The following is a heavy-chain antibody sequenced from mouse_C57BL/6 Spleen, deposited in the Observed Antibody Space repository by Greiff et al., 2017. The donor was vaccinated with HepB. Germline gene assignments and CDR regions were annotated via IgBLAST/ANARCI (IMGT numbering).Heavy chain of an antibody. CDR1: GYTFTSYW. V-gene: IGHV1-64*01. D-gene: IGHD2-2*01. J-gene: IGHJ2*01. Sequence: QVQLQQPGAELVKPGASVKLSCKASGYTFTSYWMHWVKQRPGQGLEWIGMIHPNSGSTNYNEKFKSKATLTVDKSSSTAYMQLSSLTSEDSAVYYCARPYGYDPYYFDYWGQGTTLTVSS. CDR2: IHPNSGST. CDR3: ARPYGYDPYYFDY.